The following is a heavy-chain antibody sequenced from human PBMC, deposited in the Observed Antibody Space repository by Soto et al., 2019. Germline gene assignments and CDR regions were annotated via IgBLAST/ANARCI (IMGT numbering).Heavy chain of an antibody. CDR2: IYYSGST. CDR3: ARSTYGDSHFDY. Sequence: LYLTCTVSGGSISSGGYYWSWIRQHPGKGLEWIGYIYYSGSTYYNPSLKSRVTISVDTSKNQFSLKLSSVTAADTAVYYCARSTYGDSHFDYWGQGTLVTVSS. J-gene: IGHJ4*02. D-gene: IGHD4-17*01. V-gene: IGHV4-31*03. CDR1: GGSISSGGYY.